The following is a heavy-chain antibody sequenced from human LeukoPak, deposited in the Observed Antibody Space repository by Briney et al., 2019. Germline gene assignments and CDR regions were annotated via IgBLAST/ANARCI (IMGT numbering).Heavy chain of an antibody. Sequence: GGSLRLSCAASGFTFSSYAMSWVRQAPGKGLEWVSAISGSGGSTYYADSVKGRFTISRDNSKNTLYLQMNSLRAEDTAVYYCAKYDYYGSGSYPKDYYYGMDVWGQGTTVTVSS. D-gene: IGHD3-10*01. CDR1: GFTFSSYA. CDR3: AKYDYYGSGSYPKDYYYGMDV. V-gene: IGHV3-23*01. CDR2: ISGSGGST. J-gene: IGHJ6*02.